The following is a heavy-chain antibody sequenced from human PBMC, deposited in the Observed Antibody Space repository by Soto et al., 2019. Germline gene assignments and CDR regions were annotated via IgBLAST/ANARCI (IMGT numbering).Heavy chain of an antibody. Sequence: PGGSLRLSCAASGFKFSDYWMSWVRQAPGKGLEWVGNIKHDTSEAHYADSVKGRFTISRDNAKNSLYLQMNSLRAEDTAVYYCARGGDYVQEDYWGQGTLVTVSS. CDR3: ARGGDYVQEDY. J-gene: IGHJ4*02. V-gene: IGHV3-7*03. D-gene: IGHD4-17*01. CDR2: IKHDTSEA. CDR1: GFKFSDYW.